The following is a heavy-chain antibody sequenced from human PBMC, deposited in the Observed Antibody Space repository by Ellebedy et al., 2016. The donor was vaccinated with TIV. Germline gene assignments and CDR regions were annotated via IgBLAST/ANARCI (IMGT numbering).Heavy chain of an antibody. CDR3: AHSRWLRGNNFYYYAMDV. D-gene: IGHD5-12*01. CDR1: GFSLTSSGVG. J-gene: IGHJ6*02. CDR2: TYWDDEK. Sequence: SGPTLVKPAQTLTLTCTFSGFSLTSSGVGVGWIRQPPGKALEWLAVTYWDDEKRYSPSLKSRLPITKDTPKNQVVLMMTTMNPEDTATYYCAHSRWLRGNNFYYYAMDVWGQGTTVTVSS. V-gene: IGHV2-5*02.